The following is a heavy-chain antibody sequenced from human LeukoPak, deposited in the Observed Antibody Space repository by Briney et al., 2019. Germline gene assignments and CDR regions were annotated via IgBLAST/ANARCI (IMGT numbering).Heavy chain of an antibody. J-gene: IGHJ4*02. CDR3: AKGPTYERLPYYFAY. CDR2: ISSNGGST. CDR1: GFTFSYYA. D-gene: IGHD3-3*01. V-gene: IGHV3-64D*09. Sequence: PGGSLRLSCSASGFTFSYYAMHWVRQAPGKGLEFVSGISSNGGSTYYPDSLKGRFTVSRDNSNNPLYLQMTSLRAEDTAIYFCAKGPTYERLPYYFAYWGQGTLVTVSS.